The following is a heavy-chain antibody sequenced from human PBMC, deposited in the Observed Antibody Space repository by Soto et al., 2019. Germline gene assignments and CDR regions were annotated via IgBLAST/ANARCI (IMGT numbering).Heavy chain of an antibody. J-gene: IGHJ6*02. CDR1: GGSFSGYY. D-gene: IGHD2-2*02. CDR3: ARGLVYCSSTSCYTYYYYYGMDV. Sequence: QVQLQQWGAGLLKPSETLSLTCAVYGGSFSGYYWSWIRQPPGKGLEWIGEINHSGSTNYNPSLKSRVTLSVDTSKNQFSLKLSSVTAADTAVYYCARGLVYCSSTSCYTYYYYYGMDVWGQGTTVTVSS. CDR2: INHSGST. V-gene: IGHV4-34*01.